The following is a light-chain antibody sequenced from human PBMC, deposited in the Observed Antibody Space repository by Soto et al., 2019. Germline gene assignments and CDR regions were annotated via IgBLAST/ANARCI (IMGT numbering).Light chain of an antibody. CDR1: QSISSY. CDR2: DAS. J-gene: IGKJ1*01. CDR3: QQYNSYWT. V-gene: IGKV1-5*01. Sequence: DIQMTQSPSSLSASVGDRVTITCRASQSISSYLNWYQQKPGKAPKLLVYDASSLESGVPSRFSGSGSGTEFTLTISSLQPDDFATYHCQQYNSYWTFGQGTKVDNK.